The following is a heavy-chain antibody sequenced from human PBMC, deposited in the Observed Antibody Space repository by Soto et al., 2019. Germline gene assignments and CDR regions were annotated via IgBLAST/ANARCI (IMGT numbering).Heavy chain of an antibody. V-gene: IGHV3-23*01. CDR1: GFTFNNYT. Sequence: EVQLLESGGGLVQPGGSPRLSCAASGFTFNNYTMSWVRQAPGKGLEWVSTISITGSYNYYADSVKGRFTISRDNSKNILYLQMDSLRVDDTAVYYCAKPVYTSGSPGYWGQGTLVTVSS. CDR2: ISITGSYN. J-gene: IGHJ4*02. D-gene: IGHD3-10*01. CDR3: AKPVYTSGSPGY.